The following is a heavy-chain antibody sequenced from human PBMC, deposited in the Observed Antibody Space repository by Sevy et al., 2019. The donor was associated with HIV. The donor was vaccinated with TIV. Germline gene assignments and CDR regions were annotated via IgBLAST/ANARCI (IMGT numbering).Heavy chain of an antibody. V-gene: IGHV1-2*06. Sequence: ASVKVSCKASGYTFTGYYMHWVRQAPGQGLEWMGRINPNSGGTNYAQKFQGRVTMTRETSISTAYMELSRLRSADTAVYYCARAIIIMAHIGSFPFDYWGRGTLVTVSS. J-gene: IGHJ4*02. D-gene: IGHD3-10*01. CDR2: INPNSGGT. CDR1: GYTFTGYY. CDR3: ARAIIIMAHIGSFPFDY.